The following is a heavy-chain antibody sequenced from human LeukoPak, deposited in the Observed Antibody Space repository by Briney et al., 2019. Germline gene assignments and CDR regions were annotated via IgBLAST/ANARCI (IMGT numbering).Heavy chain of an antibody. CDR3: ARSGKMATTYDY. CDR1: GGTFSSYA. J-gene: IGHJ4*02. Sequence: ASVTVSCKASGGTFSSYAISWVRQAPGQGLEWMGGIIPIFGTANYAQKFQGRVTITADESTSTAYMELSSLRSEDTAVYYCARSGKMATTYDYWGQGTLVTVSS. V-gene: IGHV1-69*13. D-gene: IGHD5-24*01. CDR2: IIPIFGTA.